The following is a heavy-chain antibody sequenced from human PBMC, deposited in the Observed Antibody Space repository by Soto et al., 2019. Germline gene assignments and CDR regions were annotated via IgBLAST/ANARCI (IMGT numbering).Heavy chain of an antibody. D-gene: IGHD5-18*01. CDR1: GYTFTNYA. V-gene: IGHV1-3*01. CDR3: AGPAGYSYRMDV. CDR2: INAGNGNT. Sequence: ASVKVSCKASGYTFTNYAMHWVRQAPGQRLEWMGWINAGNGNTKYSQKFQGRVTITRDTSASTAYMELSGLRSEDTAVYYCAGPAGYSYRMDVWGQGTTVTDSS. J-gene: IGHJ6*02.